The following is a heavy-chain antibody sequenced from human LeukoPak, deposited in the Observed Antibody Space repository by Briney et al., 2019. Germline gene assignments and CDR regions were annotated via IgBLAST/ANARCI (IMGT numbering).Heavy chain of an antibody. V-gene: IGHV1-2*02. J-gene: IGHJ4*02. CDR3: ARDRVGSGWPRPYYFEV. D-gene: IGHD6-19*01. CDR2: INPNTGAT. CDR1: GYTLTGYY. Sequence: WASVKVSCKASGYTLTGYYLHWVRQAPGQGLEWMGWINPNTGATHSAQKFQGRITMTRDTSISTAYMDLSRLRSDDTAVYYSARDRVGSGWPRPYYFEVWGQGTLVTVSS.